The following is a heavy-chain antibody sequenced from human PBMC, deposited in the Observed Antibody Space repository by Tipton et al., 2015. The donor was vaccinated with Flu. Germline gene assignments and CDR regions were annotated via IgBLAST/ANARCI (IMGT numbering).Heavy chain of an antibody. V-gene: IGHV3-30*03. CDR2: VSNDGRHK. D-gene: IGHD3-16*01. J-gene: IGHJ5*02. Sequence: SLRLSCAASGFTFKSYGMHWVRQAPGKGLEWVAVVSNDGRHKFYADSVRGRFTISRGDSNNSLYLQMDSLTTEDTAFYYCARDRAPWDYDILSPPTFDPWGQGTLVTVSP. CDR3: ARDRAPWDYDILSPPTFDP. CDR1: GFTFKSYG.